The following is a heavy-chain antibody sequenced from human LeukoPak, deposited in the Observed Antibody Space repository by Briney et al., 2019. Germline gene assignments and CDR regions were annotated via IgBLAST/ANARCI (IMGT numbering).Heavy chain of an antibody. CDR2: ISAYNGNT. D-gene: IGHD5-18*01. CDR3: ARDRRIQLWPLGFDY. CDR1: GYTFTSYG. J-gene: IGHJ4*02. V-gene: IGHV1-18*01. Sequence: ASVKVSCKASGYTFTSYGISWVRQAPGQGLEWMGWISAYNGNTNYAQKLQGRVTMTTDTSTSTAYMELRSLRSDDTAVYYCARDRRIQLWPLGFDYWGQGTLVTVSS.